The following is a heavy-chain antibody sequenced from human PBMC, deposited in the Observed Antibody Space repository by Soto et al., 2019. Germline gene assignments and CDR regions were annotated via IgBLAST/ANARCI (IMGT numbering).Heavy chain of an antibody. J-gene: IGHJ4*02. V-gene: IGHV3-33*06. Sequence: QVKLVESGGGVVQPGRSLRLSCAVSGFTFSSYGMHWVRQAPGKGLEWVALIWYDGSSKFYADSVKGRFTISRDNSKNTRSLEMSSLRAEDTAMYYCAKPSYDFWSGYYPPFDGWGQGTLVTVSS. CDR3: AKPSYDFWSGYYPPFDG. CDR1: GFTFSSYG. CDR2: IWYDGSSK. D-gene: IGHD3-3*01.